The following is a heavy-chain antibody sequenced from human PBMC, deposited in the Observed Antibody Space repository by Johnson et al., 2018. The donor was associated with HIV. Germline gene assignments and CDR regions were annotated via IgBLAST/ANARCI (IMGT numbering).Heavy chain of an antibody. CDR3: ARLRGAFDI. Sequence: QVQLVESGGSLVKPGGSMRLSCAASGFTFTDYYMTWIRQAPGKGLEWVSHISTSGGGIYYADSVKGRFTISRENSKNTLYLQMGSLRVEDMAVYYCARLRGAFDIWGQGTMVTVSS. J-gene: IGHJ3*02. V-gene: IGHV3-11*04. D-gene: IGHD3-10*01. CDR1: GFTFTDYY. CDR2: ISTSGGGI.